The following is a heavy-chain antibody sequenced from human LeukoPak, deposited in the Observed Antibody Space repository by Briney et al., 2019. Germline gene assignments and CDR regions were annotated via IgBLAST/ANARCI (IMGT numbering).Heavy chain of an antibody. D-gene: IGHD3-16*01. CDR2: ISSSSYI. CDR3: AREGLPNFDY. CDR1: GFTFSSYS. V-gene: IGHV3-21*01. Sequence: GGSLRLSCAASGFTFSSYSMNWVRQAPGKGLEWVSSISSSSYIYYADSVKGRFTISRDNAKNSLYLQMNSLRAEDTAVYYCAREGLPNFDYWGQGTLVTVFS. J-gene: IGHJ4*02.